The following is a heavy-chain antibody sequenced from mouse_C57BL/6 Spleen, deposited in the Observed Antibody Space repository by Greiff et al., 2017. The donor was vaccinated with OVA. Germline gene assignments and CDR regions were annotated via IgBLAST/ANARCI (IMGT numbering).Heavy chain of an antibody. Sequence: VQLKQSGPELVKPGASVKISCKASGYSFTDYNMNWVKQSNGKSLEWIGVINPNYGTTSYNQKFKGKATLTVDQSSSTAYMQLNSLTSEDSAVYYCARHYYGSSYVRGYAMDYWGQGTSVTVSS. CDR3: ARHYYGSSYVRGYAMDY. CDR2: INPNYGTT. V-gene: IGHV1-39*01. J-gene: IGHJ4*01. D-gene: IGHD1-1*01. CDR1: GYSFTDYN.